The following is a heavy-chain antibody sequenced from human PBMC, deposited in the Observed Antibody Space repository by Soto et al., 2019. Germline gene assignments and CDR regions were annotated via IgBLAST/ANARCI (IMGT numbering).Heavy chain of an antibody. CDR1: GGSISRSNW. D-gene: IGHD6-19*01. CDR2: IYHSGSS. V-gene: IGHV4-4*02. J-gene: IGHJ4*02. Sequence: QVQLQESGPGLVKPSATLSLTCAVSGGSISRSNWWSWVRQPPGKGLEWIGEIYHSGSSNYNPSLKRRVTISVDKSKNQFSLKLSSVTDADTAVYYCPRGPKAVAVDWGQGTLVTVSS. CDR3: PRGPKAVAVD.